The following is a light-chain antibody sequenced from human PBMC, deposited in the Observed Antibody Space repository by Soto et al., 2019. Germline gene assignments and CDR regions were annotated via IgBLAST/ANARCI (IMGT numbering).Light chain of an antibody. Sequence: EVVMTQSPATLSVSPGEKATLSCRASQSVSSNLAWYQQKNGQAPSLLIYGASTRATGIPARFSGSGSGTEFNLTISSLQSEDFAVYYCQQYNNWPQTFGQGTKVDIK. CDR1: QSVSSN. CDR3: QQYNNWPQT. V-gene: IGKV3-15*01. CDR2: GAS. J-gene: IGKJ1*01.